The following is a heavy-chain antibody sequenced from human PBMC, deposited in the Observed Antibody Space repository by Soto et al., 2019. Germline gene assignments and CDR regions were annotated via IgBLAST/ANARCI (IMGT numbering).Heavy chain of an antibody. CDR3: ARGRGTRSVPRGIDY. V-gene: IGHV4-34*01. J-gene: IGHJ4*02. CDR1: GGSFSGYY. Sequence: QVQLQQWGAGLLKPSETLSLTCAVYGGSFSGYYWSWIRQPPGKGLEWIGEINHSGSTNYNPSLKSRVTISVDTSKNQFSLKLSSVTAADTAVYYCARGRGTRSVPRGIDYWGQGTLVTVSS. CDR2: INHSGST. D-gene: IGHD3-10*01.